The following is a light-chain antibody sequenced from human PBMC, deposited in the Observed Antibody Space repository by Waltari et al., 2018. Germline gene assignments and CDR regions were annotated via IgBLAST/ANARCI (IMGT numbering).Light chain of an antibody. CDR1: QDINNY. Sequence: DIQMTQSPSSLSASVGDSVTITCQACQDINNYLNWYQQKPGKAPKLLIYDASNLETGVPSRFSGSGSGTTFTFTISSLQPEDIATYYCQQFHSLLTFGGGTKVEIK. CDR2: DAS. V-gene: IGKV1-33*01. CDR3: QQFHSLLT. J-gene: IGKJ4*01.